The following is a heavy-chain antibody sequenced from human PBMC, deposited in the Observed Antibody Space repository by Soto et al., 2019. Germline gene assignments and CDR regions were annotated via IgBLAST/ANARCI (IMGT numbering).Heavy chain of an antibody. J-gene: IGHJ4*02. CDR2: INHSGST. D-gene: IGHD6-6*01. CDR1: GGSFSGYY. V-gene: IGHV4-34*01. CDR3: ARGEGAARRFDY. Sequence: SETLSLTCAVYGGSFSGYYWSWIRQPPGKGLEWIGEINHSGSTNYNPSLKSRVTISVDTSKNRFSLKLSSVTAADTAVYYCARGEGAARRFDYWGQGTLVTVSS.